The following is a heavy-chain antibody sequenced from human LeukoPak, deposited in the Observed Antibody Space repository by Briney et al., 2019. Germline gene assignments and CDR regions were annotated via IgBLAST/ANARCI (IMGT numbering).Heavy chain of an antibody. V-gene: IGHV4-34*01. D-gene: IGHD3-10*01. CDR2: INHSGST. CDR3: ARLNGVYYYGSGKYNWFDP. Sequence: SETLSLTCAVYGGSFSGYYWSWIRQPPGKGLECIGEINHSGSTNYNPSLKSRVTISVDTSKNQFSLKLSSVTAADTAVYYCARLNGVYYYGSGKYNWFDPWGQGTLVTVSS. CDR1: GGSFSGYY. J-gene: IGHJ5*02.